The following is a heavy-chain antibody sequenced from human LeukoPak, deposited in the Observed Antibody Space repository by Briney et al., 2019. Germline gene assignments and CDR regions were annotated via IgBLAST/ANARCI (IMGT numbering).Heavy chain of an antibody. CDR1: GYSISIGY. J-gene: IGHJ5*02. CDR2: IYHSGTT. CDR3: ARNPAMTFNWFDP. D-gene: IGHD2-21*02. V-gene: IGHV4-38-2*01. Sequence: SETLSLTCGVSGYSISIGYWAWIRQPPGKGLEWIASIYHSGTTYSNPSLQSRVTLSVDTSRNQFSLKLNTVTAADTAVYYCARNPAMTFNWFDPWGQGTLVIVSS.